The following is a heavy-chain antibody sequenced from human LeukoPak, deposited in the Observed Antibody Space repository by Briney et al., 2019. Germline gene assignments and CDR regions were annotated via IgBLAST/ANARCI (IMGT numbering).Heavy chain of an antibody. D-gene: IGHD2-2*01. Sequence: GRSLRLSCAASGFTFSSYAMHWVRQAPGKGLEWVAVISYDGSNKYYADSVKGRFTISRDNSKNTLYLQMNSLRAEDTAVYYCARHCSSTSCYSSYMDVWGKGTTVTVSS. CDR2: ISYDGSNK. CDR1: GFTFSSYA. V-gene: IGHV3-30*01. CDR3: ARHCSSTSCYSSYMDV. J-gene: IGHJ6*03.